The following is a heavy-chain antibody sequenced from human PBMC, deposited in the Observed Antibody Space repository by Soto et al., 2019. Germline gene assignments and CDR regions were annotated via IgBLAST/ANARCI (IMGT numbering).Heavy chain of an antibody. CDR1: GGSIISYY. CDR3: ARAETARYYYGMDA. J-gene: IGHJ6*02. V-gene: IGHV4-59*01. Sequence: PSETLSLTCTVSGGSIISYYWSWIRQPPGKGLEWIGFFYYSGSTNYNPSLKSRVTISVDTSKNQFSLKLSSVTAADTAVYYCARAETARYYYGMDAWGQGTTVTVSS. CDR2: FYYSGST. D-gene: IGHD2-21*02.